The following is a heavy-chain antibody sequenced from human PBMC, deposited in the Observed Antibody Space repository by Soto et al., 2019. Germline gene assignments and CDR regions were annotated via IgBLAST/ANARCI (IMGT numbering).Heavy chain of an antibody. CDR3: AKGGVAGDYYMDV. CDR1: GFTFSSYD. CDR2: INTAGDT. D-gene: IGHD3-16*01. V-gene: IGHV3-13*01. Sequence: EVQLVESGGGLVQPGGSLRLSRAASGFTFSSYDMHWVRQTTGKGLEWVSTINTAGDTYYPGSVKGRFPVARENAKNSLYLQMNSLRAGDTAVYYCAKGGVAGDYYMDVWCKGTTVTVS. J-gene: IGHJ6*03.